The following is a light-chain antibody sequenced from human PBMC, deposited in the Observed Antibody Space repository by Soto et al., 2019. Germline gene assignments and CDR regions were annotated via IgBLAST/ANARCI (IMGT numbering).Light chain of an antibody. V-gene: IGLV2-14*01. CDR3: SSYSNTNTLVV. CDR1: NSDIGIYNY. J-gene: IGLJ2*01. Sequence: QSALTQPASVSGSPGQSITISCTGSNSDIGIYNYVSWYQQVPGKAPKLIIFEVTNRPLGVSDRFSGSKSGNTASLTISGLQTEDEADYYCSSYSNTNTLVVFGGGTKLNVL. CDR2: EVT.